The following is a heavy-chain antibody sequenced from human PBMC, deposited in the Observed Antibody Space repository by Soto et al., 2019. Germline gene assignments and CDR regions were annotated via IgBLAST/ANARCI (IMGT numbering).Heavy chain of an antibody. J-gene: IGHJ4*02. Sequence: GGSLRLSCAASGSTFSSYGMHWVRQAPGKGLEWVAVIWYDGSNKYYADSVKGRFTISRDNSKNTLYLQMNSLRAEDTAVYYCARDSSSGSYCDYWGQGTLVTVSS. CDR2: IWYDGSNK. D-gene: IGHD1-26*01. CDR1: GSTFSSYG. CDR3: ARDSSSGSYCDY. V-gene: IGHV3-33*01.